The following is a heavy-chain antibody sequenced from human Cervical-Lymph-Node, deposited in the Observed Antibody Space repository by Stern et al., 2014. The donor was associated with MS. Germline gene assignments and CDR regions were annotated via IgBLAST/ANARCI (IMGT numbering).Heavy chain of an antibody. V-gene: IGHV1-46*01. CDR3: ARARGGDKSGWYFDL. D-gene: IGHD2-21*01. J-gene: IGHJ2*01. CDR2: INPRGGRS. CDR1: GYTFIGYY. Sequence: VQLVESGAEVKKPGASVKLSCKTSGYTFIGYYIHWGRQAPGQGLAWMGVINPRGGRSHYAQKFQGRVTIAMAPAPTTACQEMGSLRSEDAAVYYCARARGGDKSGWYFDLWGRGTLVSVSS.